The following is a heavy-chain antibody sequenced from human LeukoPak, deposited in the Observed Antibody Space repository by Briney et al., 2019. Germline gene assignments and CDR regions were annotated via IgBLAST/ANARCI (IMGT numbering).Heavy chain of an antibody. CDR1: GFTFSSYW. CDR3: ARAGNYYDSSGYYYPNY. D-gene: IGHD3-22*01. J-gene: IGHJ4*02. CDR2: IKQDGSEK. V-gene: IGHV3-7*01. Sequence: PGGSLRLSCAASGFTFSSYWMSWVRQAPGKGLEWVANIKQDGSEKYYVDSVKGRFTISRDNAKNSLYLQMNSLRAEDTAVYYCARAGNYYDSSGYYYPNYRGQGTLVTVSS.